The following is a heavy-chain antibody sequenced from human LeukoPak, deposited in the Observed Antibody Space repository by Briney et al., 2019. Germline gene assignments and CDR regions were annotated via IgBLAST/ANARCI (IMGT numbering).Heavy chain of an antibody. Sequence: GGSLRLSCAASGFTFSSYAMHWVRQAPGKGLEYVSAISSNGGSTYYANSVKGRFTISRDNSKNTLYLQMGSLRSEDTAVYYCAREPYDYVWGSYRYTTASLGYWGRGTLVTVSS. J-gene: IGHJ4*02. CDR3: AREPYDYVWGSYRYTTASLGY. D-gene: IGHD3-16*02. CDR2: ISSNGGST. CDR1: GFTFSSYA. V-gene: IGHV3-64*01.